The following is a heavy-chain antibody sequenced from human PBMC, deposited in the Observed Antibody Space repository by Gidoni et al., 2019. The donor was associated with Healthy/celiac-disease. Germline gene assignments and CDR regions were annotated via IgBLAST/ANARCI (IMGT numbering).Heavy chain of an antibody. CDR1: GFTFSNAW. CDR2: IKSKTDGGTT. D-gene: IGHD3-10*02. V-gene: IGHV3-15*01. J-gene: IGHJ4*02. CDR3: TTYYLVRGVPRY. Sequence: EVQLVESGGGLVKPGGSLRLSCAASGFTFSNAWMSWVRQAPGKGLEWVGRIKSKTDGGTTDYAAPVKGRFTISRDDSKNTLYLQMNSLKTEDTAVYYCTTYYLVRGVPRYWGQGTLVTVSS.